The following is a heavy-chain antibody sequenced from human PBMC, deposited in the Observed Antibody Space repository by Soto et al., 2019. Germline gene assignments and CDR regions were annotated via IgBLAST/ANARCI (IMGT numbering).Heavy chain of an antibody. CDR3: ARGGGYDSFDY. J-gene: IGHJ4*02. CDR1: GASISYGGFS. V-gene: IGHV4-30-2*06. CDR2: ISHLENT. Sequence: SETLSLTCTVSGASISYGGFSWSWIRQSPGKGLEWIGYISHLENTYLHPSFKSRLTMSIDRTRNRFSLKLSSVTAADMAVYYCARGGGYDSFDYWGQGVLVTSPQ. D-gene: IGHD5-12*01.